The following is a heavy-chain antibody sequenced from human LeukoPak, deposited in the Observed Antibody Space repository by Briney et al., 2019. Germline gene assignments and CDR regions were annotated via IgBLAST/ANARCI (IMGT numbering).Heavy chain of an antibody. CDR2: IHYSGNT. J-gene: IGHJ4*02. V-gene: IGHV4-31*03. CDR1: GGPISSGGYY. CDR3: ASEYCSSTRCGVNS. D-gene: IGHD2-2*01. Sequence: SETLSLTRTVSGGPISSGGYYWSWIRQHPGKGLEWIGYIHYSGNTYYNPSLKSRVTISVDTSKNQFSLKLSSVTAADTAVYHCASEYCSSTRCGVNSWGQGTLVTVSS.